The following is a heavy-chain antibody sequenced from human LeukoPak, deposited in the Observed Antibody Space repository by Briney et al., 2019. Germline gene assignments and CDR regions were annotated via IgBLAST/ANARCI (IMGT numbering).Heavy chain of an antibody. J-gene: IGHJ6*03. CDR1: GFIFSNYG. V-gene: IGHV3-30*02. CDR3: ARQMMESPHYYYMDI. CDR2: IQYDESER. Sequence: GGPLRLSCAASGFIFSNYGMHWVRQAPGKGLQWVAFIQYDESERFYADSVKGRFTISRDNSENTVHLQMNSLIAEDTALYHCARQMMESPHYYYMDIWGKGTSVTVSS. D-gene: IGHD3-16*01.